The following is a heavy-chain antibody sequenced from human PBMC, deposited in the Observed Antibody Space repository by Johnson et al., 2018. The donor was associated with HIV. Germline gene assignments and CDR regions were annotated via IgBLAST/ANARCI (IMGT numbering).Heavy chain of an antibody. V-gene: IGHV3-30*04. D-gene: IGHD1-26*01. J-gene: IGHJ3*02. CDR2: ISYDGHIK. CDR1: GFSLSSYA. Sequence: QMQLVESGGGVVQPGRSLRLSCAASGFSLSSYAMHWVRQAPGKGLEWVAVISYDGHIKYYADSVKGRFTISRDNSINTLYLQMNSLRAEDTAVYYCARPMGAVDECDAFDIWGHGTMVTVSS. CDR3: ARPMGAVDECDAFDI.